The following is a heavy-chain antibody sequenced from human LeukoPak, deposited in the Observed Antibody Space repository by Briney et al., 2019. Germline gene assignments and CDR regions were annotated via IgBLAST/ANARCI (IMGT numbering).Heavy chain of an antibody. J-gene: IGHJ5*02. Sequence: ASVKVSCKASGYTFTGYYMHWVRQAPGQGLEWMGWINPNSGGTNYAQKFQGRVTMTRDTSISTAYMELSRLRSDDTAVYYCARAVGIAARLNRKNWFDPWGQGALVTVSS. D-gene: IGHD6-6*01. V-gene: IGHV1-2*02. CDR1: GYTFTGYY. CDR2: INPNSGGT. CDR3: ARAVGIAARLNRKNWFDP.